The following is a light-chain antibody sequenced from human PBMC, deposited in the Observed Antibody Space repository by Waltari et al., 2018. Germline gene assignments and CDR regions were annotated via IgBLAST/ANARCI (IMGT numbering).Light chain of an antibody. V-gene: IGLV2-14*01. J-gene: IGLJ3*02. CDR1: SIDVGGHND. Sequence: QSALTQPASVSGSPGQSITISCTGTSIDVGGHNDVSWYQQHPGKAPKLMIYDVSNRPSGVSNRFSGSKSGNAASLTISGLQAEDEADYYCSSYTSSSTLEVFGGGTKLTVL. CDR3: SSYTSSSTLEV. CDR2: DVS.